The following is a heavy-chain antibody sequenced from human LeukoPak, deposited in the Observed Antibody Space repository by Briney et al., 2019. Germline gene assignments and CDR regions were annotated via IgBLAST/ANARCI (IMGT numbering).Heavy chain of an antibody. Sequence: ASVKVSSKASGYTFTNYYIHWVRQAPGHGLEWMGWINPSRGDTNYAQKFQGRVTMTRDTSISTAFMELTRLTSDDTAVYYCTRDLLGFATTPLSDWGQGTLVTVSS. V-gene: IGHV1-2*02. CDR2: INPSRGDT. D-gene: IGHD4-17*01. CDR3: TRDLLGFATTPLSD. J-gene: IGHJ4*02. CDR1: GYTFTNYY.